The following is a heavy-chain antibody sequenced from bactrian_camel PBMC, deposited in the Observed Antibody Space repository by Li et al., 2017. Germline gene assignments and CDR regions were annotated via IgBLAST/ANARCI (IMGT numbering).Heavy chain of an antibody. J-gene: IGHJ6*01. CDR3: VKRYDEYSPDPDDFDY. CDR1: AVTPSTNC. D-gene: IGHD3*01. V-gene: IGHV3S1*01. Sequence: VQLVESGGGSVQAGGGLNLSCVASAVTPSTNCMAWFRQAPGKGLEWVSGINAGGGTTYYSDCVKGRFTISRDNAKNTLYLQLNSLKTEDTAMYYCVKRYDEYSPDPDDFDYWGQGTQVTVS. CDR2: INAGGGTT.